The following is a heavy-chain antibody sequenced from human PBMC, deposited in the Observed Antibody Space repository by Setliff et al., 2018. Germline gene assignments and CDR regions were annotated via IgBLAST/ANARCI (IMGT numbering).Heavy chain of an antibody. CDR3: ARGGTYRYFDY. CDR1: GGSFSDYY. Sequence: PSETLSLTCAASGGSFSDYYWTWIRQSPAKGLEWIGEITHTGTTGSTKYNPSLKSRVTMSVDSSKNQFSLKLSSVTAADTAVYYCARGGTYRYFDYWGQGALVTVSS. V-gene: IGHV4-34*01. J-gene: IGHJ4*02. CDR2: ITHTGTTGST.